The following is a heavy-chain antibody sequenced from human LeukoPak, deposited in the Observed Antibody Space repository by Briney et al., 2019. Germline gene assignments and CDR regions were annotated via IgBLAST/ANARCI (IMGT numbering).Heavy chain of an antibody. D-gene: IGHD3-22*01. Sequence: SETLSLTCTVSGGSLTYYYWSWIRQPPGKGLECIGYVYYSGGTNYNPSLKSRVTISVDTSKNQFSLKLSSVTAADTAVYYCARMNYYDSSGYYSYFDYWGQGTLVTASS. V-gene: IGHV4-59*08. CDR3: ARMNYYDSSGYYSYFDY. CDR2: VYYSGGT. CDR1: GGSLTYYY. J-gene: IGHJ4*02.